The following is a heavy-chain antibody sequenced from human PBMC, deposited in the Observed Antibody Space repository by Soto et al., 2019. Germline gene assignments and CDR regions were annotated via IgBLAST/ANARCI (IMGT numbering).Heavy chain of an antibody. CDR1: GYTFTSCY. V-gene: IGHV1-46*01. D-gene: IGHD1-26*01. Sequence: QVQLVQSGAEVKEPGASVKVSCKASGYTFTSCYLHWVRQAPGQGLEWLGIINPGGGSTTYAQKFQGRVAMTRDTSTSTVYMELSSLRSEDMALYYCTRAHIVGGPDAFDIWGQGTMVTVSS. J-gene: IGHJ3*02. CDR2: INPGGGST. CDR3: TRAHIVGGPDAFDI.